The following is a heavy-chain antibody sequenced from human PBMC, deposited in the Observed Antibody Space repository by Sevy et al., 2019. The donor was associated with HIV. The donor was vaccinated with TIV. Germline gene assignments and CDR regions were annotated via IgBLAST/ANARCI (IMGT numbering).Heavy chain of an antibody. CDR3: ARLRYSDPSGQYYGGGADYFDY. CDR2: INPNTGDT. V-gene: IGHV1-2*02. J-gene: IGHJ4*02. Sequence: ASVKVPCSTSGYTFSVNYIYWVRQAAGQGLEWMGWINPNTGDTNFSPKFQGRVTMTRDSSINTAYMELSRLTSADTAVYFCARLRYSDPSGQYYGGGADYFDYWGQGTLVTVSS. D-gene: IGHD3-22*01. CDR1: GYTFSVNY.